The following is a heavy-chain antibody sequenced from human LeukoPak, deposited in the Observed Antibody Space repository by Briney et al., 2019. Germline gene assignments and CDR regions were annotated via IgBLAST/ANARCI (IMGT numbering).Heavy chain of an antibody. D-gene: IGHD3-9*01. J-gene: IGHJ4*02. V-gene: IGHV1-24*01. CDR3: ARRATVLRYFGWLNY. CDR2: FDPEDGET. Sequence: ASVKVSCKVSGSTLTELSMHWVRQAPGKGLEWMGGFDPEDGETIYAQKFQGRVTMTEDTSTDTAYMELSSLRSEDTAVYYCARRATVLRYFGWLNYWGQGTLVTVSS. CDR1: GSTLTELS.